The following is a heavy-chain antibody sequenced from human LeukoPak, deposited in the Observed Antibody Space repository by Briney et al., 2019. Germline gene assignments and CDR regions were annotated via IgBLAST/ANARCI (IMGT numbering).Heavy chain of an antibody. CDR1: GGTFSSYA. CDR3: ARDPAPQGINYYYGTDV. CDR2: IIPILGIA. D-gene: IGHD1-14*01. J-gene: IGHJ6*02. Sequence: GSSVKVSCKASGGTFSSYAISWVRQAPGQGLEWMGRIIPILGIANYAQKFQGRVTITADKSTSTAYMELSSLRSEDTAVYYCARDPAPQGINYYYGTDVWGQGTTVTVSS. V-gene: IGHV1-69*04.